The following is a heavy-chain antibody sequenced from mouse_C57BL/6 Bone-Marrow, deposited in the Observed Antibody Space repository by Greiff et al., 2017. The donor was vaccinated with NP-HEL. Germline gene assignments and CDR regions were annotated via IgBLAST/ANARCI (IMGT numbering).Heavy chain of an antibody. CDR1: GYTFTSYW. Sequence: VQLQQPGAELVKPGASVKLSCKASGYTFTSYWMQWVKQRPGQGLEWIGEIDPSDSYTNYNQKFKGKATLTVDTSSSTSYMQLSSLTSEDSAVYYCAGFLYCFYGGYYAMDYWGQGTSVTVSS. J-gene: IGHJ4*01. D-gene: IGHD1-1*01. CDR2: IDPSDSYT. CDR3: AGFLYCFYGGYYAMDY. V-gene: IGHV1-50*01.